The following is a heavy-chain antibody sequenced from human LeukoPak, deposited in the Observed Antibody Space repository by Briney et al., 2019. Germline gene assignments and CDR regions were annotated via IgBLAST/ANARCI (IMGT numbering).Heavy chain of an antibody. Sequence: GGSLRLSCDASGFNFRKYGMTWVRQAPGKGLEWVSSITVDGEDTFYADSVKGRFTISRDNSKNTLYLQMNSLRAEDTAVYYCAKDPSGIAAAPEYFQHWGQGTLVTVSS. V-gene: IGHV3-23*01. CDR1: GFNFRKYG. J-gene: IGHJ1*01. CDR2: ITVDGEDT. D-gene: IGHD6-13*01. CDR3: AKDPSGIAAAPEYFQH.